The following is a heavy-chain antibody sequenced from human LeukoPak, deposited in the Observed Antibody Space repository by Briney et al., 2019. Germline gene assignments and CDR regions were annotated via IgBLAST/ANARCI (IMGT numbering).Heavy chain of an antibody. V-gene: IGHV1-2*02. D-gene: IGHD6-19*01. CDR1: GYTFTDFY. CDR3: ATEERGWYDY. J-gene: IGHJ4*02. Sequence: ASVKVSCKAFGYTFTDFYMHWVRQAPGQGLEWMGWINPNSGVTNYAQKFQGRVTMTRDTSISTAYMELSRLSSDDTAVYYCATEERGWYDYWGQGTLVTVSS. CDR2: INPNSGVT.